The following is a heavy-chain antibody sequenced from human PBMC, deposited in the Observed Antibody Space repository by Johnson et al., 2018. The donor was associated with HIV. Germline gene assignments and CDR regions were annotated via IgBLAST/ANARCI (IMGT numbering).Heavy chain of an antibody. Sequence: VKLVESGGGVVQPGRSLRLSCAASGFTFSSYAMHWVRQAPGKGLEWVSAISGSGGRTYYADSVKGRFTISRDNSKNTLYLQMNSLRAEDTAVYYCAAGYCSSTSCYDGAFDLWGQGTMVTVSS. D-gene: IGHD2-2*03. V-gene: IGHV3-23*04. CDR2: ISGSGGRT. CDR3: AAGYCSSTSCYDGAFDL. J-gene: IGHJ3*01. CDR1: GFTFSSYA.